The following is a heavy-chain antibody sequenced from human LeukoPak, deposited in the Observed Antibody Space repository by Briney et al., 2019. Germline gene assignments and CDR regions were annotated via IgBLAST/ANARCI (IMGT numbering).Heavy chain of an antibody. V-gene: IGHV1-69*04. D-gene: IGHD3-22*01. J-gene: IGHJ4*02. CDR3: ARPTYYYDSSGYYW. CDR1: GGTFSSYA. Sequence: ASVKVSCKASGGTFSSYAISWVRQAPGQGLEWMGRIIPILGIANYAQKFQGRVTMTRDTSTSTVYMELSSLRSEDTAVYYCARPTYYYDSSGYYWWGQGTLVTVSS. CDR2: IIPILGIA.